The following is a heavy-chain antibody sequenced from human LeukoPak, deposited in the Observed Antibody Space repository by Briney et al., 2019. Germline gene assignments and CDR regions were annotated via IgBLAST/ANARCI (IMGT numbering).Heavy chain of an antibody. J-gene: IGHJ4*02. CDR1: GFTFDDYA. V-gene: IGHV3-9*01. Sequence: PGGSLRLSCAASGFTFDDYAMHWVRQAPGKGLEWVSGISWNSGSIGYADSVKGRFTISRDNAKNSLYLQMNSLRAEDTALYYCAKDNYWGRGTLVTVSS. CDR2: ISWNSGSI. CDR3: AKDNY.